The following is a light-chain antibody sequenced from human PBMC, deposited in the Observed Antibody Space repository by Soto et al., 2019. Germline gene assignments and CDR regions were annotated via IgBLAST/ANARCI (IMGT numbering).Light chain of an antibody. V-gene: IGLV2-8*01. CDR2: EVN. CDR1: SSDVGGYNY. J-gene: IGLJ1*01. Sequence: QSALTQPPSASGSPGQSVAISCTGTSSDVGGYNYVSWYQQHPGKAPKLMIYEVNKRPSGVPDRFSGSKSGNTASLTVSGLQAEDEAEYYCASYAGTKLFVFGSGTKVTVL. CDR3: ASYAGTKLFV.